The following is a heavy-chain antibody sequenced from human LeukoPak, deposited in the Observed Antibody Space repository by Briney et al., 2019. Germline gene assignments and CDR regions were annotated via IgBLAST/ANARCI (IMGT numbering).Heavy chain of an antibody. Sequence: SETLSLTCAVYGGSFSGYNWSWIRQPPGKGLEWIGEINHSGSTNYNPSLKSRVTISVDTSKNQFSLKLSSVTAADTAVYYCARGFPLSSSYNAWWFDPWGQGTLVTVSS. CDR3: ARGFPLSSSYNAWWFDP. CDR2: INHSGST. D-gene: IGHD6-6*01. V-gene: IGHV4-34*01. J-gene: IGHJ5*02. CDR1: GGSFSGYN.